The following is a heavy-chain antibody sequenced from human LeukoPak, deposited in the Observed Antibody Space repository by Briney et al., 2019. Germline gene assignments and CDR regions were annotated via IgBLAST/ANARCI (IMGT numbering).Heavy chain of an antibody. CDR1: GFSFDTYA. V-gene: IGHV3-48*03. J-gene: IGHJ4*02. CDR3: ASPLTYYYDSSGYKYFDY. Sequence: GGSLRLSCAASGFSFDTYAMHWVRQAPGQGLEWVSYISSSGSTIYYADSVKGRFTISRDNAKNSLYLQMNSLRAEDTAVYYCASPLTYYYDSSGYKYFDYWGQGTLVTVSS. D-gene: IGHD3-22*01. CDR2: ISSSGSTI.